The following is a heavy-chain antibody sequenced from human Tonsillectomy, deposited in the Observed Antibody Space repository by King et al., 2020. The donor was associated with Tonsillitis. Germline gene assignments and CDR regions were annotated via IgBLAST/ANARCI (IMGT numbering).Heavy chain of an antibody. D-gene: IGHD3-10*01. Sequence: QLQESGPGLVKPSETLSLTCTVSGGSISSYYWSWIRQPPGKGLEWIGYIYYSGSTNYNPSLKSRVTISVDTSKNQFSLKLSSVTAADTAVYYCARDLGYYGSGSFNWFAPWGQGTLVTVSS. CDR2: IYYSGST. V-gene: IGHV4-59*01. CDR3: ARDLGYYGSGSFNWFAP. J-gene: IGHJ5*02. CDR1: GGSISSYY.